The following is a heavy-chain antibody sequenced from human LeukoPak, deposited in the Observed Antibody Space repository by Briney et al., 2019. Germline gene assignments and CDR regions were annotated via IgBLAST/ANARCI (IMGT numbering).Heavy chain of an antibody. J-gene: IGHJ1*01. D-gene: IGHD6-13*01. CDR1: GFTFNDYG. CDR2: ISYDGSNK. V-gene: IGHV3-30*18. Sequence: GRSLRLSCAASGFTFNDYGMHWVRQAPDKGLEWVALISYDGSNKFYADSVKGRFTISRDNSKNTLHLQMNSLRAEDTAVYYCAKDGYTSSWCPAYWGQGALVTVSS. CDR3: AKDGYTSSWCPAY.